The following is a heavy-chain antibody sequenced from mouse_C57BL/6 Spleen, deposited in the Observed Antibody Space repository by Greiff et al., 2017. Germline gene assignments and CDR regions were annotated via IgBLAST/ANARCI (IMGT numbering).Heavy chain of an antibody. CDR1: GYTFTSYW. CDR3: ARYRIYYDYAMDY. Sequence: QVQLQQPGAELVRPGSSVKLSCKASGYTFTSYWMHWVKQRPIQGLEWIGNIDPSDSETHYNQKFKDKATFTVDKSSSTAYMQLSSLTSEDSAVYYCARYRIYYDYAMDYWGQGTSVTVSS. D-gene: IGHD2-4*01. J-gene: IGHJ4*01. V-gene: IGHV1-52*01. CDR2: IDPSDSET.